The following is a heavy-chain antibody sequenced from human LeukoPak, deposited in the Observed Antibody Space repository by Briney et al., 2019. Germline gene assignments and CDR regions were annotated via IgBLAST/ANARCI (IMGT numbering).Heavy chain of an antibody. CDR1: GFTFSSYW. J-gene: IGHJ4*02. CDR2: INSDGSST. V-gene: IGHV3-74*01. Sequence: GGSLRLSCAASGFTFSSYWMHWVRQAPGKGLVWVSRINSDGSSTSYADSVKGRSTTSRDNAKNTLYLQMNSLRAEDTAVYYCARDPYYYGSGSYGDYWGQGTLVTVSS. CDR3: ARDPYYYGSGSYGDY. D-gene: IGHD3-10*01.